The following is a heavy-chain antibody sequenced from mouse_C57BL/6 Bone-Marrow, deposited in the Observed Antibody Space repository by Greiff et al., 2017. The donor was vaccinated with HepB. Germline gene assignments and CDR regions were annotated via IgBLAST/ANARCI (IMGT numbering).Heavy chain of an antibody. J-gene: IGHJ1*03. D-gene: IGHD2-3*01. CDR2: ISSGGSYT. Sequence: EVHLVESGGDLVKPGGSLKLSCAASGFTFSSYGMSWVRQTPDKRLEWVATISSGGSYTYYPDSVKGRFTISRDKAKNTLYLQMSSLKSEDTAMYYCARGGYYPWYFDVWGTGTTVTVSS. CDR1: GFTFSSYG. CDR3: ARGGYYPWYFDV. V-gene: IGHV5-6*01.